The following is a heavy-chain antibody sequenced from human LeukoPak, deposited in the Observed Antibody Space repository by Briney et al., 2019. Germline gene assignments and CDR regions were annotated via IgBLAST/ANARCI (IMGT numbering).Heavy chain of an antibody. J-gene: IGHJ4*02. D-gene: IGHD2-21*02. V-gene: IGHV3-21*04. CDR3: TPLAYCGGDCYFL. CDR2: ISSSSSYI. Sequence: GGSLRLSCAASGFTFSSHTINWVRQAPGKGLEWVSSISSSSSYIYYADSVKGRLTISRDNAKNSLYLQMNSLKTEDTAVYYCTPLAYCGGDCYFLWGQGTLVTVSS. CDR1: GFTFSSHT.